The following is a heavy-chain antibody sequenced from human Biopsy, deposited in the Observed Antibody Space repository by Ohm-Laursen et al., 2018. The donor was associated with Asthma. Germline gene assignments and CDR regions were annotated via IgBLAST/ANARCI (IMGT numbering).Heavy chain of an antibody. D-gene: IGHD1-26*01. CDR3: AKDVFPGWELRRGPDY. CDR1: GFTFSNYG. V-gene: IGHV3-30*18. Sequence: LSLTCVASGFTFSNYGIHWVRQAPGKGLDRVAVISFEASNKNYTDSVKVRFTISRDNSRNTLHLQMNSLRAEDTAVYYCAKDVFPGWELRRGPDYWGQGTLVTVSS. CDR2: ISFEASNK. J-gene: IGHJ4*02.